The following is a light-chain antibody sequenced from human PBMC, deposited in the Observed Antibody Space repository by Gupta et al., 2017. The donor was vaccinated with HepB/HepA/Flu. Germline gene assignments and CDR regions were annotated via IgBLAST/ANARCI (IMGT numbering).Light chain of an antibody. J-gene: IGKJ1*01. V-gene: IGKV1-39*01. CDR1: QSISSY. CDR3: QQSYSTPRT. CDR2: AAS. Sequence: DIQMPQSPSSLSASVGDRVTITCRASQSISSYLNWYQQKPGKAPKLLIYAASSLQSGVPSRFSGSGSGTDFTPTISSLQPEDFATYYCQQSYSTPRTFGQGTKVEIK.